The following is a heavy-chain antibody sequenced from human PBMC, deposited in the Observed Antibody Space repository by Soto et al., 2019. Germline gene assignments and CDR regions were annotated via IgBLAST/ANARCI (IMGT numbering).Heavy chain of an antibody. CDR2: IIPNLGIA. J-gene: IGHJ6*02. CDR1: GGTFSSYT. V-gene: IGHV1-69*02. CDR3: ARGLWFGEKGMDV. D-gene: IGHD3-10*01. Sequence: QVQLVQSGAEVKKPGSSVKVSCKASGGTFSSYTISWVRQAPGQGLEWMGRIIPNLGIANYAQKFQGRVTITADKSTSTAYMELSSLRSEDTAVYYCARGLWFGEKGMDVWGQGTTVTVSS.